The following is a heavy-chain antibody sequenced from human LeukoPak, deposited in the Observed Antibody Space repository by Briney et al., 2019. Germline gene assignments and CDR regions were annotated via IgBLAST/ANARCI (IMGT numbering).Heavy chain of an antibody. V-gene: IGHV3-30*02. J-gene: IGHJ3*02. CDR1: GFTFSSYA. D-gene: IGHD3-10*01. CDR3: AKDYETYYYGSGSWGGAFDI. CDR2: IRYDASNE. Sequence: PGGSLRLSCAASGFTFSSYAMHWVRQAPGKGLEWVAFIRYDASNEYHADSVKGRFTISRDNSKNTLYLQMNSLRAEDTAVYYCAKDYETYYYGSGSWGGAFDIWGQGTMVTVSS.